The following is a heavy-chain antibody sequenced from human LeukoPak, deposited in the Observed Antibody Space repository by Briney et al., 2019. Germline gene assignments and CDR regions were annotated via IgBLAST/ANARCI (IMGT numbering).Heavy chain of an antibody. J-gene: IGHJ4*02. CDR2: IYHSGST. D-gene: IGHD3-22*01. CDR1: GYSISSGYY. V-gene: IGHV4-38-2*01. Sequence: PSETLSLTCAVSGYSISSGYYWGWIRQPPGKGLELIWSIYHSGSTYYNPSLKSRVTKSVVTSKNQSSLKLSSVTAADTAVYYCASTYYDSSGVLFDYWGQGTLVTVSS. CDR3: ASTYYDSSGVLFDY.